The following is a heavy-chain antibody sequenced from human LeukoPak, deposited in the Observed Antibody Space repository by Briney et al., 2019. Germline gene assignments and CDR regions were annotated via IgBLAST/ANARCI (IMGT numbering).Heavy chain of an antibody. Sequence: SETLSLTCAVYGGPFSGYYWSWVRQSPGKGLEWIGEVIHSGSTNYNPSLKSRVTISVETSKNQFSLNLRSVTAADTAVYYCARRPGPNILEPAATAGVDYWGQGTLVTVSS. J-gene: IGHJ4*02. CDR2: VIHSGST. D-gene: IGHD2-2*01. V-gene: IGHV4-34*12. CDR3: ARRPGPNILEPAATAGVDY. CDR1: GGPFSGYY.